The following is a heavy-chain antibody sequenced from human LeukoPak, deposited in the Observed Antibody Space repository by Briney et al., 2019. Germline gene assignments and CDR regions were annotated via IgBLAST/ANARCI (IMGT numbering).Heavy chain of an antibody. V-gene: IGHV4-31*03. CDR3: ARSLTLGYCSGGSCYGAFDI. Sequence: SETLSLTCTVSGGSISSGGYSWSWIRQHPGKGLEWIGYIYYSGSTYYNPSLKSRVTISVDTSKNQFSLKLSSVTAADTAVYYCARSLTLGYCSGGSCYGAFDIWGQGTMVTVSS. J-gene: IGHJ3*02. CDR1: GGSISSGGYS. CDR2: IYYSGST. D-gene: IGHD2-15*01.